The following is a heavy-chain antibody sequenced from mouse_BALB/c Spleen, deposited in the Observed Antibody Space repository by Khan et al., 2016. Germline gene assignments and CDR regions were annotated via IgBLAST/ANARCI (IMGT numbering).Heavy chain of an antibody. J-gene: IGHJ3*01. CDR3: ARSPYEYDVGFAY. V-gene: IGHV14-3*02. Sequence: VQLQQSGAELVKPGASVKLSCTASGFTIKDTYMHWVKQRPEQGLEWIGRIDPANGNTKYDPKFQGKATITADTSSNTAYLQLSSLTSEDTAVYYCARSPYEYDVGFAYWGQGTLVTVSA. CDR1: GFTIKDTY. D-gene: IGHD2-4*01. CDR2: IDPANGNT.